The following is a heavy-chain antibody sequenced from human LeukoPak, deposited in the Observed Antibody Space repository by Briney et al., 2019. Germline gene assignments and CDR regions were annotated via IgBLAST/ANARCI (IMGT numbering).Heavy chain of an antibody. J-gene: IGHJ5*02. CDR1: GGSINSYY. D-gene: IGHD5-12*01. CDR3: ARVQMSGYALNWFDP. V-gene: IGHV4-59*01. Sequence: SETLSLTCTVSGGSINSYYWSWIRPPPGKGLEGVGYIYYSGSTNYNPSLNDRATISVDTSKHQLSLNPSPVRAADTAVYYCARVQMSGYALNWFDPWGQGTLVTVSS. CDR2: IYYSGST.